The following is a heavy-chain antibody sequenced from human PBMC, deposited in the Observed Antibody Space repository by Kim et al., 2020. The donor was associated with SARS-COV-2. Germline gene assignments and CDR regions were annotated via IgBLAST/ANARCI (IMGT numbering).Heavy chain of an antibody. CDR1: GGSFSGYY. CDR3: ARVPDYIAAAGTGNFDY. V-gene: IGHV4-34*01. D-gene: IGHD6-13*01. CDR2: INHSGST. J-gene: IGHJ4*02. Sequence: SETLSLTCAVYGGSFSGYYWSWIRQPPGKGLEWIGEINHSGSTNYNPSLKSRVTISVDTSKNQFSLKLSSVTAADTAVYYCARVPDYIAAAGTGNFDYWGQGTLVTVSS.